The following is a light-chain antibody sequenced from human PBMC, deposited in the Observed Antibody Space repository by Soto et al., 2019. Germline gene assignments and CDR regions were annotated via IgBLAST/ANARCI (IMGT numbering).Light chain of an antibody. Sequence: QSVLTQPASVSGSPGQSTTISCTGTSSDIGSYDYVSWYQQHPGKAPNLIIYEVTDRPSGVSNRFSGSKSGNTASLTISGLQAEDEADYYCSSFTSTSTRRFGSGTKVTGL. CDR2: EVT. CDR1: SSDIGSYDY. J-gene: IGLJ1*01. CDR3: SSFTSTSTRR. V-gene: IGLV2-14*01.